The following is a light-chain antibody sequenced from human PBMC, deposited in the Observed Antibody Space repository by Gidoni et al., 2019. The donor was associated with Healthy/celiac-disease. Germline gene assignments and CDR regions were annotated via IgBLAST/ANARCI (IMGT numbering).Light chain of an antibody. CDR1: QSLLHSNGYTY. J-gene: IGKJ1*01. CDR3: MQALQTPRT. V-gene: IGKV2-28*01. Sequence: IVMTQSPLSLPVTPGEPASISCRSTQSLLHSNGYTYLDWYLQMPGKSPPLLIYLGSNRAAGVPDRFSGSGSGTDFTLKISRVEAEDVGVYYCMQALQTPRTFGQGTKVEIK. CDR2: LGS.